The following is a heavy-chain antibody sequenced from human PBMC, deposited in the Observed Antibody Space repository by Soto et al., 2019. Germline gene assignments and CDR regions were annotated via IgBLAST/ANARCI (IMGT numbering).Heavy chain of an antibody. J-gene: IGHJ3*02. CDR1: GGSFSGYY. D-gene: IGHD2-15*01. V-gene: IGHV4-34*01. Sequence: SETLSLTCAVYGGSFSGYYWSWIRQPPGNGLEWIGEINHSGSTNYNPSLKSRVTISVDTSKNQFSLKLSSVTAADTAVYYCARGGGDIVVVVAATDAFDIWGQGTMVTVSS. CDR3: ARGGGDIVVVVAATDAFDI. CDR2: INHSGST.